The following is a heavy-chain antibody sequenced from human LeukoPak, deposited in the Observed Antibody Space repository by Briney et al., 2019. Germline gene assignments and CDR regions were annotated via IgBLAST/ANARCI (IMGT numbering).Heavy chain of an antibody. V-gene: IGHV4-4*09. D-gene: IGHD5/OR15-5a*01. CDR2: IYTSGST. Sequence: SETLSLTCTVSCGSISSYYWSWIRQPAGKGLEWIGYIYTSGSTNYNPSLKSRVTISVDTSKTQFSLKLSSVTAADTAVYYCARSLYENWFDPWGQGTLVTVSS. CDR3: ARSLYENWFDP. J-gene: IGHJ5*02. CDR1: CGSISSYY.